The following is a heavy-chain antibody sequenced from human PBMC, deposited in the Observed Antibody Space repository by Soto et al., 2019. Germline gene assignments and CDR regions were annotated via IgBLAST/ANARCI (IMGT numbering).Heavy chain of an antibody. J-gene: IGHJ6*02. CDR1: GGSISSSNW. CDR2: IYHSGST. V-gene: IGHV4-4*02. CDR3: ATSRRYYYYGMDV. Sequence: QVQLQESGPGLVKPSGTLSLTCAVSGGSISSSNWWSWVRQPPGKGLEWIGEIYHSGSTNYNPSLKSRVTIPVDKSKNQFSLKLSSVTAGDTAVYYCATSRRYYYYGMDVWGQGTTVTVSS.